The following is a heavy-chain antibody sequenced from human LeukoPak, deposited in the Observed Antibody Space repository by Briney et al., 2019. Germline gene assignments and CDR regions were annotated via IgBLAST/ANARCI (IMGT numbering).Heavy chain of an antibody. V-gene: IGHV1-69*04. J-gene: IGHJ4*02. CDR3: ARDGSGVWFDY. Sequence: SVEVSCKASGGTFSSYAISWVRQAPGQGLEWMGRIIPILGIANYAQKFQGRVTITADKSTSTAYMELRSLRSDDTAVYYCARDGSGVWFDYWGQGTLVTVSS. CDR2: IIPILGIA. D-gene: IGHD3-10*01. CDR1: GGTFSSYA.